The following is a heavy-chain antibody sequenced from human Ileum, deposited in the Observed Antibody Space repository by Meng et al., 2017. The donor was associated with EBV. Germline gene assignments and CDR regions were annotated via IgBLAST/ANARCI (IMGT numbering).Heavy chain of an antibody. CDR2: VNYNGDS. J-gene: IGHJ4*02. V-gene: IGHV4-61*08. D-gene: IGHD1-26*01. CDR1: GASVPSSGYY. Sequence: VHLPPSGPGLVRPSETLSLPCTVSGASVPSSGYYWSWLRQSPGKGLEWLGYVNYNGDSTYNHSLKSRVTIFIDTSKKQFYLNLTSATAADTAIYYCARDLRVGGAFDYWGQGTLVTVSS. CDR3: ARDLRVGGAFDY.